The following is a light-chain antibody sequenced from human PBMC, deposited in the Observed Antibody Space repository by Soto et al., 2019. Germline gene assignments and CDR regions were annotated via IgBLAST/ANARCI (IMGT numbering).Light chain of an antibody. Sequence: QSALTQPASVSGSPGQSITISCTGTSSDVGRYNLVSWYQQHPGKAPKLIIYGGSKRPSGVSNRFSGSKSGNTASLTISGLQAEDEADYYCSSYTSSSTPVVFGGGTKLTVL. J-gene: IGLJ2*01. CDR1: SSDVGRYNL. CDR2: GGS. V-gene: IGLV2-14*02. CDR3: SSYTSSSTPVV.